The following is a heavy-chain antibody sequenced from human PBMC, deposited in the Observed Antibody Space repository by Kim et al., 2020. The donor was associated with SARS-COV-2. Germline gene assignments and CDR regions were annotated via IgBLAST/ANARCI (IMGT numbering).Heavy chain of an antibody. D-gene: IGHD6-13*01. V-gene: IGHV3-30*04. CDR2: ISYDGSNK. Sequence: GGSLRLSCAASGFTFSSYAMHWVRQAPGKGLEWVAVISYDGSNKYYADSVKGRFTISRDNSKNTLYLQMNSLRAEDTAVYYCAREGIAAAATFDYWGQGTLVTVSS. CDR1: GFTFSSYA. J-gene: IGHJ4*02. CDR3: AREGIAAAATFDY.